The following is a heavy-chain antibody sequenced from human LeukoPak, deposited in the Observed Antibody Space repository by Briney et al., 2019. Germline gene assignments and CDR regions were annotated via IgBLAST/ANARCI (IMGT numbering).Heavy chain of an antibody. V-gene: IGHV4-34*01. J-gene: IGHJ4*02. D-gene: IGHD2-8*01. CDR1: GGSFSGYY. CDR3: ARAVMGYFDY. Sequence: PSETLSLTCAVYGGSFSGYYWSWIRQPPGKGLEWIGEINHSGSTNYNPSLKSRVTISVDTSKNQFSLKLSSVTAADTAVYYCARAVMGYFDYWGQGTLVTVSS. CDR2: INHSGST.